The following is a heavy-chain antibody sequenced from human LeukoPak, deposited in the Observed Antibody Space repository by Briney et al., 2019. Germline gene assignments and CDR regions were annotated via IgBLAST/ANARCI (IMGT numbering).Heavy chain of an antibody. D-gene: IGHD6-19*01. Sequence: ASVKVSCKASGYTFTSYYMHWVRQAPEQGLEWMGIINPSGGSTSYAQKFQGRVTMTRDTSTSTVYMELSSLRSEDTAVYYCARVWNVAGNGGNQYYFDYWGQGTLVTVSS. J-gene: IGHJ4*02. V-gene: IGHV1-46*01. CDR1: GYTFTSYY. CDR3: ARVWNVAGNGGNQYYFDY. CDR2: INPSGGST.